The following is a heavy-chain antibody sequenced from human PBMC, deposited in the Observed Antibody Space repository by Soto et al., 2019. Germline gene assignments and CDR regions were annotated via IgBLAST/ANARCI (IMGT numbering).Heavy chain of an antibody. V-gene: IGHV3-23*01. CDR2: ISGSGGST. CDR3: AKSRLNVAARPTLFDY. Sequence: SLRLSCAASGFTFCSYSMSWVRQAPGKGLEWVSAISGSGGSTYYADSVKGRFTISRDNSKNTLYLQMNSLRAEDTAVYYCAKSRLNVAARPTLFDYWGQGTLVTVSS. CDR1: GFTFCSYS. J-gene: IGHJ4*02. D-gene: IGHD6-6*01.